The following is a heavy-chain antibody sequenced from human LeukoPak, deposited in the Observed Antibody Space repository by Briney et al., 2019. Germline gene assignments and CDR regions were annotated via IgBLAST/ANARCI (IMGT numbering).Heavy chain of an antibody. CDR2: ISGSGNDI. V-gene: IGHV3-11*01. CDR1: GFIFCGYY. D-gene: IGHD3/OR15-3a*01. J-gene: IGHJ4*02. Sequence: GSLRFNCATSGFIFCGYYIWCIRQAPGKGLEWVSYISGSGNDISYADSVKGRFTISRDNAKGSLYLQMNSLRAADTAVYYCGTHAGRTGSDDWGQGTLVTVSS. CDR3: GTHAGRTGSDD.